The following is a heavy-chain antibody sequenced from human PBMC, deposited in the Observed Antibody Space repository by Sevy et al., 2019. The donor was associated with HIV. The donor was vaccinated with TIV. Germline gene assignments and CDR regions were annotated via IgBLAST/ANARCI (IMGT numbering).Heavy chain of an antibody. CDR2: INPNSGGT. CDR3: ARDYNWGSGRDAFDI. V-gene: IGHV1-2*02. D-gene: IGHD7-27*01. J-gene: IGHJ3*02. Sequence: ASVKVSCKASGYTFTGYYMHWVRQARGQGLEWMGWINPNSGGTNYAQKFQGRVTMTRDTSISTAYMELSRLRSDDTAVYYCARDYNWGSGRDAFDIWGQGTMVTVSS. CDR1: GYTFTGYY.